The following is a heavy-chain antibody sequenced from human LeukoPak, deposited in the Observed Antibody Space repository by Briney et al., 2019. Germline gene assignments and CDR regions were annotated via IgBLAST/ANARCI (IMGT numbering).Heavy chain of an antibody. CDR1: GFTFSSYG. J-gene: IGHJ4*02. CDR2: IWYDGSNK. V-gene: IGHV3-33*01. Sequence: PGRSLRLSCAASGFTFSSYGMHWVRQAPGKGLEWVAVIWYDGSNKHYADSVKGRFTISRDNSKNTLYLQMNSLRAEDTAVYYCATSSTNQLPKDYWGQGTLVTVSS. CDR3: ATSSTNQLPKDY. D-gene: IGHD2-2*01.